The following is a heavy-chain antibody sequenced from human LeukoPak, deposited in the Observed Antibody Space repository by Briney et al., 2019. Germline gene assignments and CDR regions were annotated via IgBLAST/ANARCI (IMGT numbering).Heavy chain of an antibody. J-gene: IGHJ4*02. D-gene: IGHD1-1*01. CDR3: ARWRGRQSEFDY. V-gene: IGHV3-7*01. CDR1: GFTFSSYW. Sequence: PGGSLRLSCEASGFTFSSYWMGWVRQAPGKGLEWVAHIKEDESDEYYVDSVRGRFTASRDNAKNSVNLQMNSLRVEDTAVYYCARWRGRQSEFDYWGQGTLVTVSS. CDR2: IKEDESDE.